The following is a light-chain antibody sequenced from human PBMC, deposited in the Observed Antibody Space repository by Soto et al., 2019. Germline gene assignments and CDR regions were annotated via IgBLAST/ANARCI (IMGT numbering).Light chain of an antibody. CDR1: SSDVGGYDY. Sequence: QSALTQPASVSGSPGQSITISCTGTSSDVGGYDYVSWYQQYTDKAPKLMIFEVSNRPLGVSNRFSGSKSGNTASLTISGLQTEDEADYYCSAYAGSSVLFGGGTKVTVL. CDR2: EVS. J-gene: IGLJ2*01. CDR3: SAYAGSSVL. V-gene: IGLV2-14*01.